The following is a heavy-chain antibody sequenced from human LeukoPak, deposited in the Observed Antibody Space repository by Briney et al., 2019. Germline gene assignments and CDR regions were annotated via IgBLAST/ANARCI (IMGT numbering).Heavy chain of an antibody. J-gene: IGHJ4*02. Sequence: ASVKVSCKASGGTFSSYAISWVRQAPGQGLGWMGGVIPIFGTANYAQKFQGRVTITADESTSTAYMELSSLRSEDTAVYYCAREDSPSPGVVGVYWGQGTLVTVSS. CDR3: AREDSPSPGVVGVY. CDR1: GGTFSSYA. CDR2: VIPIFGTA. D-gene: IGHD3-3*01. V-gene: IGHV1-69*13.